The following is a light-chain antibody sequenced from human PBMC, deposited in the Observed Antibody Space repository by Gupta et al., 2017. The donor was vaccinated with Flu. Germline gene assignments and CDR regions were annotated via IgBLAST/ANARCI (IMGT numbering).Light chain of an antibody. CDR3: SSYAGSNTWV. V-gene: IGLV2-11*01. CDR1: SSDVGAYTY. J-gene: IGLJ3*02. CDR2: DVS. Sequence: QSALTQTCSVSGSPGQSVTISCTGTSSDVGAYTYVSWYQQHTGKAPKLILYDVSKRPSGVPDRISASKSGKTASLNIAGLQAEDEADYHCSSYAGSNTWVFGGWTKLTVL.